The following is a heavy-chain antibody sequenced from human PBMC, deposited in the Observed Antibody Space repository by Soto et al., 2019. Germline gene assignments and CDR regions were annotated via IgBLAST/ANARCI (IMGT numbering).Heavy chain of an antibody. CDR3: ASERSAQYFDS. CDR2: IIPTFGTP. CDR1: GGTFSSHG. J-gene: IGHJ4*02. V-gene: IGHV1-69*06. D-gene: IGHD1-26*01. Sequence: QVQLVQSGTVVQRRGSSVKVSCQASGGTFSSHGMAWVRQAPGQGLEWMGGIIPTFGTPTYAPKFQGRVTITADKATNTAYMELSSLTSEDTGVYYCASERSAQYFDSWGQGTLITVFS.